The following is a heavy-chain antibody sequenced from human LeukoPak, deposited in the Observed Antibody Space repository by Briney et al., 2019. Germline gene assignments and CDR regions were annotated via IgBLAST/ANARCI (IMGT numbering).Heavy chain of an antibody. CDR3: ARGGSYVRFDY. J-gene: IGHJ4*02. Sequence: EASVKVSCEASGYTFTSYGISWVRQAPGQGLEWMGWISAYNGDTNYAQKLQGRVTLTTDTSTSTAYMELRSLTSDDTAVYYCARGGSYVRFDYWGQGTLVTVSS. CDR2: ISAYNGDT. V-gene: IGHV1-18*01. CDR1: GYTFTSYG. D-gene: IGHD1-26*01.